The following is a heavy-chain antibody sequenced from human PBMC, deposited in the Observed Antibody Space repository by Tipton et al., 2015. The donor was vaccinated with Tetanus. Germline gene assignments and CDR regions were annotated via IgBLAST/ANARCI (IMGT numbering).Heavy chain of an antibody. D-gene: IGHD6-13*01. Sequence: TLSLTCAVYGGSLSRYYWTWIRQPPGKGLEWIGEVDDSGSTKYSPSLKRRVTISLDTSKNEFSLTLSSVTAADTAVYYCAGGTWLYTSPYPRHLPGPWGQGTLVTVSS. J-gene: IGHJ5*02. CDR3: AGGTWLYTSPYPRHLPGP. CDR1: GGSLSRYY. CDR2: VDDSGST. V-gene: IGHV4-34*01.